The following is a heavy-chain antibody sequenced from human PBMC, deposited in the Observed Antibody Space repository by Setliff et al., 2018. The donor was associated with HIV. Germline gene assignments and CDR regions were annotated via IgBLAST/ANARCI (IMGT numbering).Heavy chain of an antibody. Sequence: ASVKVSCKASGFTFTGYYIHWVRQAPGQGLEWMGWITPNSGGTNYAQKFQGRVTMTRDTSISTAYMELSRLRSDDTAVYYCARLGDNSGYYYYYYMDVWGKGTTVTVSS. CDR1: GFTFTGYY. D-gene: IGHD6-19*01. CDR2: ITPNSGGT. J-gene: IGHJ6*03. CDR3: ARLGDNSGYYYYYYMDV. V-gene: IGHV1-2*02.